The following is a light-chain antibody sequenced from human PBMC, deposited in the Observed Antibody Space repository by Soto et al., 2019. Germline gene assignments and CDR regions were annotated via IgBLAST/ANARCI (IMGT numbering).Light chain of an antibody. J-gene: IGKJ1*01. CDR2: LGS. CDR3: MQPLQSWT. CDR1: QSLLHSNGYNY. Sequence: DIVMTQSPLSLPVTPGEPASISCRSSQSLLHSNGYNYLDWYLQKPGQSPQLLIYLGSNRASGVTDRFSGSGSGTDFTLTISRVAAEDVGVYYCMQPLQSWTFGQGTKVEIK. V-gene: IGKV2-28*01.